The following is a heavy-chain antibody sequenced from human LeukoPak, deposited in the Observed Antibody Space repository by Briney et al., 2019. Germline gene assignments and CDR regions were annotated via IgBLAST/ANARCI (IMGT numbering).Heavy chain of an antibody. CDR2: ISAYNGNT. V-gene: IGHV1-18*01. D-gene: IGHD3-10*01. Sequence: ASVKVSCKASGYTFTNYGITWVRQAPGQGLEWMGWISAYNGNTNYAQKLQGRLTMTTGTSTSTAYMELRSLISDDTAVYYCARGGDYYGSGSTGVNWGQGTLVTVSS. CDR1: GYTFTNYG. J-gene: IGHJ4*02. CDR3: ARGGDYYGSGSTGVN.